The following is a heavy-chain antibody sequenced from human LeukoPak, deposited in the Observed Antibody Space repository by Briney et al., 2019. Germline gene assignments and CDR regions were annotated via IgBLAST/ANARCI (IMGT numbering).Heavy chain of an antibody. Sequence: GGPLRLSCAASGFTFSSYAMSWVRQAPGKGLEWGSAISGSGGSTYYADSVKGRFTISRDNSKNTLYLQMNSLRAEDTAVYYCAGLLLEYYFDYWGQGTLVTVSS. D-gene: IGHD3-22*01. V-gene: IGHV3-23*01. CDR3: AGLLLEYYFDY. CDR1: GFTFSSYA. J-gene: IGHJ4*02. CDR2: ISGSGGST.